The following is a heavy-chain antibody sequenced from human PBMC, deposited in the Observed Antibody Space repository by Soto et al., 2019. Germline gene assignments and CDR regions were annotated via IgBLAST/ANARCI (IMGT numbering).Heavy chain of an antibody. D-gene: IGHD2-15*01. CDR1: GYSFTSYW. Sequence: GESLKISCKGSGYSFTSYWISWVRQMPGKGLEWMGRIDPSDSYTNYSPSFQGHVTISADKSISTAYLQWSSLKASDTAMYYCAGSESYCSGGSCYSVRGFNYYYYGMDVWGQGTTVTVSS. V-gene: IGHV5-10-1*01. J-gene: IGHJ6*02. CDR2: IDPSDSYT. CDR3: AGSESYCSGGSCYSVRGFNYYYYGMDV.